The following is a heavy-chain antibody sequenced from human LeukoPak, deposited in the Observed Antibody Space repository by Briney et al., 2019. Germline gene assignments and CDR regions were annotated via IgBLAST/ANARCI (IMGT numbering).Heavy chain of an antibody. J-gene: IGHJ4*02. Sequence: PGGSLRLSCAASGFTFSSYEMNWVRQAPRKGLEWVSYISSSGSTIYYADSVKGRFTISRDNAKNSLYLQMNSLRAEDTAVYYCASDGYRHYYFDYWGQGTLVTVSS. CDR1: GFTFSSYE. CDR3: ASDGYRHYYFDY. V-gene: IGHV3-48*03. CDR2: ISSSGSTI. D-gene: IGHD5-18*01.